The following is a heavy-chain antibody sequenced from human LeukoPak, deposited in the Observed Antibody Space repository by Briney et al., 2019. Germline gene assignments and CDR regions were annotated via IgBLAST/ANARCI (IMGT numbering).Heavy chain of an antibody. Sequence: ASVKVSCKASGYTFTSYDINWVRQATGQGLEWMGWMNPNSGNTGYAQKFQGRVTMTRNTTISTAYMELSSLRSEDTAVYYCARPSSDITGTTMWNYWGQGTLVTVSS. D-gene: IGHD1-20*01. CDR1: GYTFTSYD. CDR2: MNPNSGNT. CDR3: ARPSSDITGTTMWNY. J-gene: IGHJ4*02. V-gene: IGHV1-8*01.